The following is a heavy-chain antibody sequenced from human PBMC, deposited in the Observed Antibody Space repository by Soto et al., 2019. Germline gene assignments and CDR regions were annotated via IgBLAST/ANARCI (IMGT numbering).Heavy chain of an antibody. CDR1: GGSISSYY. CDR2: IYYSGST. D-gene: IGHD3-10*01. Sequence: QVQLHESGPGLVKPSETLSLTCTVSGGSISSYYWSWIRQPPGKGLEWIGYIYYSGSTNYNPSLKSRVTISEDTSKNQFSLKLSYVTAADTAVYYWARVPLFRYYHYGMDVWGQGTTVTVSS. CDR3: ARVPLFRYYHYGMDV. J-gene: IGHJ6*02. V-gene: IGHV4-59*01.